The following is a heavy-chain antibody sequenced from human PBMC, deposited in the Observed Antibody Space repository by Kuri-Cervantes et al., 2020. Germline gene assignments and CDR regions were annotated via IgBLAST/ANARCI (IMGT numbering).Heavy chain of an antibody. D-gene: IGHD6-13*01. CDR2: ISSSSSYI. Sequence: LSLTCAASGFTFSSYSMNWVRQAPGKGLEWVSSISSSSSYIYYADSVKGRFTISRDSAKNSLYLQMNSLRAEDTAVYYCARVLSSRGFDYWGQGTLVTVSS. CDR3: ARVLSSRGFDY. CDR1: GFTFSSYS. V-gene: IGHV3-21*01. J-gene: IGHJ4*02.